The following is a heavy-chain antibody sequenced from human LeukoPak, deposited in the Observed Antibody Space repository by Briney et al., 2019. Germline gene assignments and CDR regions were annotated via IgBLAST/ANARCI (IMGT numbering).Heavy chain of an antibody. J-gene: IGHJ4*02. D-gene: IGHD6-13*01. Sequence: SETLFLTCTVSGGSISSSSSYWGWIRQPPGKGLEWIGSISYTGSTYYNPSLKSRVTISVDTSKNQFSLKLSSVTAADTAVYYCARVLAAAAHFDYWGQGTLVTASS. CDR2: ISYTGST. CDR3: ARVLAAAAHFDY. V-gene: IGHV4-39*01. CDR1: GGSISSSSSY.